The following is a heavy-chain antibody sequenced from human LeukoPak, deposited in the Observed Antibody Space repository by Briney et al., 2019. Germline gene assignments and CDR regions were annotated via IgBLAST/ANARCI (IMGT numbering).Heavy chain of an antibody. V-gene: IGHV3-7*01. CDR2: IKQDGSEK. Sequence: QTGGSLRLSCAASGFTFSSYWMSWVRQAPGKGLEWVANIKQDGSEKYYVDSVKGRFTISRDNAKNSLYLQMNSLRAEDTSLYYCAREISRGWALDYWGQGTLVTVSS. CDR1: GFTFSSYW. CDR3: AREISRGWALDY. J-gene: IGHJ4*02. D-gene: IGHD6-19*01.